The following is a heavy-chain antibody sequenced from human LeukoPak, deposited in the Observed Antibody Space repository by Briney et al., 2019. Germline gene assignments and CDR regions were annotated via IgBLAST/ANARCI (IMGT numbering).Heavy chain of an antibody. D-gene: IGHD1-26*01. CDR2: IYTSGST. CDR1: GGSISSYY. Sequence: SETLSLTCTVSGGSISSYYWTWIRQPAGKGLEWIGRIYTSGSTNYNPSFKSRVTMSVDTSKNQLSLKLSSATAADTAMYYCASSKSGTYYFDYWGQGTLVTVSS. V-gene: IGHV4-4*07. CDR3: ASSKSGTYYFDY. J-gene: IGHJ4*02.